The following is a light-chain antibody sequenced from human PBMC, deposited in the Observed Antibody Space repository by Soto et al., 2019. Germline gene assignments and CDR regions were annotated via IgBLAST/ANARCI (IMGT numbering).Light chain of an antibody. Sequence: QSALTQPPSASGSPGQSVTISCTGTSNDVGSFNYVSWYQQHPGKAPKLMIYDVSKRPSGVPDRFSGSKSGNTASLTVSGLQAEDEADYYCSSYAGSNNYVFGTGTKVTVL. V-gene: IGLV2-8*01. J-gene: IGLJ1*01. CDR2: DVS. CDR3: SSYAGSNNYV. CDR1: SNDVGSFNY.